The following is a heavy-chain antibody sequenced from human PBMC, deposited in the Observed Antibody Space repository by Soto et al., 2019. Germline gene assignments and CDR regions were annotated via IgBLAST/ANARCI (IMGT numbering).Heavy chain of an antibody. Sequence: GGSLKLSCAASGFSFSSYDMHWVRQGPGKGLEWVAVISYDGSNKYYADSVKGRFTISRDNSKNTLYLQMNSLRAEDTAVYYCARGGDYVILNGDYHDAFDISSQRTTDTGSS. V-gene: IGHV3-30-3*01. CDR3: ARGGDYVILNGDYHDAFDI. CDR2: ISYDGSNK. CDR1: GFSFSSYD. D-gene: IGHD3-9*01. J-gene: IGHJ3*02.